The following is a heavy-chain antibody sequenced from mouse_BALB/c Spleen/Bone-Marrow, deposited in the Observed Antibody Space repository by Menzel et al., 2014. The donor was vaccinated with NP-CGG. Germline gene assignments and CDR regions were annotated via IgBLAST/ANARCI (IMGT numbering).Heavy chain of an antibody. V-gene: IGHV1-53*01. CDR3: SLLGDY. CDR2: INPYNGGT. D-gene: IGHD6-5*01. Sequence: VQLVESGAELVKPGASVKLSCKASGYTFTRYYMYWVKQRPGQGLEWIGGINPYNGGTHFNEKFKSKATLTVDKSSSTAYMRLNSLTSEDSAVYYCSLLGDYWGQGTTLTVSS. J-gene: IGHJ2*01. CDR1: GYTFTRYY.